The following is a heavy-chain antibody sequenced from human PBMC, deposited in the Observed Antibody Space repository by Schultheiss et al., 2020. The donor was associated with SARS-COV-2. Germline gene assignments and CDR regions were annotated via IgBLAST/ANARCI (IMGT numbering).Heavy chain of an antibody. CDR1: GFTFSSYS. V-gene: IGHV3-48*04. J-gene: IGHJ4*02. Sequence: GESLKISCAASGFTFSSYSMNWVRQAPGKGLEWVSYISTSGSSISYADSVKGRFTISRDNAKNSLYLQMNSLRAEDTAVYYCARGRGSTGLSFDYWGQGTLVTVSS. CDR2: ISTSGSSI. CDR3: ARGRGSTGLSFDY. D-gene: IGHD2/OR15-2a*01.